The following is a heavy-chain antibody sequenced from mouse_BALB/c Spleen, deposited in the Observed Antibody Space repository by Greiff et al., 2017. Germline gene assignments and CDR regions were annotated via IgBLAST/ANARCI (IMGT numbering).Heavy chain of an antibody. CDR3: ARSVLRTLYFDV. CDR1: GFTFSSFG. J-gene: IGHJ1*01. Sequence: EVKVVESGGGLVQPGGSRKLSCAASGFTFSSFGMHWVRQAPEKGLEWVAYISSGSSTIYYADTVKGRFTISRDNPKNTLFLQMTSLRSEDTAMYYCARSVLRTLYFDVWGAGTTVTVSS. D-gene: IGHD1-1*01. CDR2: ISSGSSTI. V-gene: IGHV5-17*02.